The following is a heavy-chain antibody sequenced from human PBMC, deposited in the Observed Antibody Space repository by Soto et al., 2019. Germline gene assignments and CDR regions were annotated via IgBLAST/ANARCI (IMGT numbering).Heavy chain of an antibody. J-gene: IGHJ5*02. D-gene: IGHD3-3*01. Sequence: QVQLRESGPGLVKPSQTLSLTCTVSDGSISSGAYYWSWIRQPPVKGLEWIGYIYFSGDTYYNPSLKGRLSNSRDTSKNQFFLRLSSVTAADTAVYYCARRFVSGTYPNGFDPWGQGTLVTVSS. V-gene: IGHV4-30-4*01. CDR3: ARRFVSGTYPNGFDP. CDR2: IYFSGDT. CDR1: DGSISSGAYY.